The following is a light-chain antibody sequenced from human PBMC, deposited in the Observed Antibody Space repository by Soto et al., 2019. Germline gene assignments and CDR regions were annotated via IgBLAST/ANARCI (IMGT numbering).Light chain of an antibody. CDR1: QSVSNNY. CDR3: QQYGSSGT. Sequence: EIVLTQSPCSLSLSPGERAALSCRASQSVSNNYLAWYQQKPGQAPRLLICGASNRATGIPDRFSGSGSGTDFTLTISRLEPEDFAAYYCQQYGSSGTFGQGTKVDI. V-gene: IGKV3-20*01. CDR2: GAS. J-gene: IGKJ1*01.